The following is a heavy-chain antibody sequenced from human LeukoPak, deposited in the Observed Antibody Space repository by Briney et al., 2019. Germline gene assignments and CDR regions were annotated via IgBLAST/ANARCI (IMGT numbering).Heavy chain of an antibody. CDR1: GFTFSSYA. D-gene: IGHD5-12*01. CDR3: ARGGVVATTIFDY. V-gene: IGHV3-72*01. Sequence: GGSLRLSCAASGFTFSSYAMHWVRQAPGKGLEWVGRIRNKANRYNTEYAASVKGRFTISRDDSKNSVSLQLNSLKTEDTAVYYCARGGVVATTIFDYWGQGILVIVSS. J-gene: IGHJ4*02. CDR2: IRNKANRYNT.